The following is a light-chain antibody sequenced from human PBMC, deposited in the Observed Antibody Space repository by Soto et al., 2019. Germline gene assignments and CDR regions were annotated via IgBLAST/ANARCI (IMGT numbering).Light chain of an antibody. Sequence: SQSTHETSTLSPPLGDRVTDTCRASQSINNWLAWYQLKPGKAPKLLIYDASTLQSGVPSSFSGSGSGTEFTLTISSLQPDDFATYYCQRYATYSPPFGQRTMVDI. J-gene: IGKJ1*01. CDR3: QRYATYSPP. V-gene: IGKV1-5*01. CDR1: QSINNW. CDR2: DAS.